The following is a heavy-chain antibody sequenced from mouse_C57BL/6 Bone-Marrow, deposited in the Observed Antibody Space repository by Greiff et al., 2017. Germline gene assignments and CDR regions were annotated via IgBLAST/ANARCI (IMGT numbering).Heavy chain of an antibody. J-gene: IGHJ1*03. CDR3: ARSGPNWYFDV. V-gene: IGHV1-69*01. CDR1: GYTFTSYW. CDR2: IDPSASYT. Sequence: QVQLQQPGAELVMPGASVKLSCKASGYTFTSYWMHWVKQRPGQGLEWIGEIDPSASYTNYNQKFKGKSTLTVEKSSSTAYMQLSSLTSEDSAVYYCARSGPNWYFDVWGTGTTVTVSS.